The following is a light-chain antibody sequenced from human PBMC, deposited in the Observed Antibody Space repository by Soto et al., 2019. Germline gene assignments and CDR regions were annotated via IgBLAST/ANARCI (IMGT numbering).Light chain of an antibody. CDR3: CSSGGSPTYV. J-gene: IGLJ1*01. CDR2: EVN. Sequence: QSALSQPGSVSGSPGQSITISCTGTSSNVGSYKLVSWYQQHPGKAPKLMIFEVNKRPSGVSNRFSGSKSGNTASLTISGLKVEDEADYYCCSSGGSPTYVFGTGPKVTVL. CDR1: SSNVGSYKL. V-gene: IGLV2-23*02.